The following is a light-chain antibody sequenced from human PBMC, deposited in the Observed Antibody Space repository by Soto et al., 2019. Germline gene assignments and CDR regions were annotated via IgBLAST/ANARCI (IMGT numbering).Light chain of an antibody. CDR2: EVT. CDR1: SSDIGAYDY. J-gene: IGLJ1*01. CDR3: SSHAGSSAFDV. Sequence: QSVLTQPASVSGSPGQSITICCTGTSSDIGAYDYVSWYQQYPGRVPKLLIHEVTNRPSGVSDRFSGSKSGNTASLTISGLQTEDEADYYCSSHAGSSAFDVFGTGTKVTVL. V-gene: IGLV2-14*01.